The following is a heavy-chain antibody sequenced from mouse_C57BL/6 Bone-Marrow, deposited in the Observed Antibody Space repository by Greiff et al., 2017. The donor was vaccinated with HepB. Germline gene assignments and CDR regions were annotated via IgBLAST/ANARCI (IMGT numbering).Heavy chain of an antibody. CDR2: IYPGDGDT. V-gene: IGHV1-82*01. D-gene: IGHD2-1*01. J-gene: IGHJ2*01. CDR1: GYAFSSSW. Sequence: VQVVESGPELVKPGASVKISCKASGYAFSSSWMNWVKQRPGKGLEWIGRIYPGDGDTNYNGKFKGKATLTADKSSSTAYMQLSSLTSEDSAVYFCAVYGNYDYWGRGTTLTVSS. CDR3: AVYGNYDY.